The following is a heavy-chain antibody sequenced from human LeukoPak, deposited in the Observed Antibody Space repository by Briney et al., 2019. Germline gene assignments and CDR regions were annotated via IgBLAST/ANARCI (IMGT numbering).Heavy chain of an antibody. Sequence: ASVKVSCKASGYTFTSYDISWVRQATGQGLEWMGWMNPKSGSTEYEEQFQGRFTITRDSSISTVYMELRSLRSDDTAVYYCATSPIVVVPAAPAPYNWFDPWGQGTLVTVSS. J-gene: IGHJ5*02. CDR2: MNPKSGST. D-gene: IGHD2-2*01. CDR3: ATSPIVVVPAAPAPYNWFDP. CDR1: GYTFTSYD. V-gene: IGHV1-8*01.